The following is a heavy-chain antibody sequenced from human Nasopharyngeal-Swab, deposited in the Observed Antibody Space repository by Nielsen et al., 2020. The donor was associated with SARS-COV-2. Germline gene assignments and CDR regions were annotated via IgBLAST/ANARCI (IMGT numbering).Heavy chain of an antibody. CDR3: AADVVVVRGMDV. CDR2: INPNSGGT. Sequence: ASVKVSCKASGYTFTGYYMHWVRQAPGQGLEWMGWINPNSGGTNYAQKFQGWVTMTRDMSTSTAYMELSSLRSEDTAVYYCAADVVVVRGMDVWGQGTTVTVSS. CDR1: GYTFTGYY. D-gene: IGHD2-15*01. V-gene: IGHV1-2*04. J-gene: IGHJ6*02.